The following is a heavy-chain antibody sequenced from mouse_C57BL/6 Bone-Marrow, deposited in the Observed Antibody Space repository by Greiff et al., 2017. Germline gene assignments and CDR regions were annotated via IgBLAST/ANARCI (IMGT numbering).Heavy chain of an antibody. CDR3: ARTIYDGYFLFAY. D-gene: IGHD2-3*01. J-gene: IGHJ3*01. CDR2: IDPSDSYT. CDR1: GYTFTSYW. V-gene: IGHV1-69*01. Sequence: QVQLQQPGAELVMPGASVKLSCKASGYTFTSYWMHWVKQRPGQGLEWIGEIDPSDSYTNYNQKFKGKSTLTVDKSSSTAYMQLSSLTSEYSAVYYWARTIYDGYFLFAYWGQGTLVTVSA.